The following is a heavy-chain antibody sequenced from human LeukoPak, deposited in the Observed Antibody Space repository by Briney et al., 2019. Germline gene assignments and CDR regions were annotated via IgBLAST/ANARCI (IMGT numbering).Heavy chain of an antibody. J-gene: IGHJ4*02. CDR3: ARGRYYDSSGYYDFDY. CDR2: ISNNGGST. CDR1: GFTFSSYA. Sequence: GGSLRLSCAASGFTFSSYAMHWVRQAPGKGLEYVSTISNNGGSTYYANSVKGRFTISRDNSKNTLYLQMGSLRAEDMAVYYCARGRYYDSSGYYDFDYWGQGTLVTVSS. V-gene: IGHV3-64*01. D-gene: IGHD3-22*01.